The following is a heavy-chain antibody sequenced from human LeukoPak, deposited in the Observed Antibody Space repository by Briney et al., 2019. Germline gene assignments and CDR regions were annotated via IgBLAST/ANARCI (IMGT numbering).Heavy chain of an antibody. CDR1: GFTFSSYS. CDR3: ARDRDPRGYSYGYGY. D-gene: IGHD5-18*01. J-gene: IGHJ4*02. CDR2: ISSCSSYI. Sequence: GGSLRLSCAASGFTFSSYSMNWVRQAPGKGLEWVSSISSCSSYIYYADSVKGRFTISRDNAKNSLYLQMNSLRAEDTAVYYCARDRDPRGYSYGYGYWGQGTLVTVSS. V-gene: IGHV3-21*01.